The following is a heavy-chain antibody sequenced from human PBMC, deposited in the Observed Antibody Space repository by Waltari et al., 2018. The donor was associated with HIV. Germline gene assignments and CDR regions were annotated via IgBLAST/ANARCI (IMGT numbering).Heavy chain of an antibody. J-gene: IGHJ4*02. CDR3: ARGNSMLRMAELDY. CDR1: GYSFRSYA. D-gene: IGHD3-10*02. CDR2: ISGYNRNS. V-gene: IGHV1-18*01. Sequence: QVNLVQSGAEVKKPGASVKISCEASGYSFRSYAITWVRQAPGQGLEWMGWISGYNRNSKYAEKVQGRVTFTTDTSTNTAYMEVRSLRSDDTAVYFCARGNSMLRMAELDYWGQGTLVTVSS.